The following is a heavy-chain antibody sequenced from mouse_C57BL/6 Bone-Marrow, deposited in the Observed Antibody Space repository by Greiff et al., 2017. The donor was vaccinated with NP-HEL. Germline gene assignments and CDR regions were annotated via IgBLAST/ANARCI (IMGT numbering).Heavy chain of an antibody. V-gene: IGHV1-69*01. CDR3: ARSGGPEAY. Sequence: QVQLQQPGAELVMPGASVKLSCKASGYTFTSYWMPWVKQRPGQGLEWIGEIDPSDSYTNYNQKFKGKSTLTVDKSSSTAYMQLSSLTSEDSAVYYCARSGGPEAYWGQGTLVTVSA. CDR2: IDPSDSYT. J-gene: IGHJ3*01. D-gene: IGHD1-1*02. CDR1: GYTFTSYW.